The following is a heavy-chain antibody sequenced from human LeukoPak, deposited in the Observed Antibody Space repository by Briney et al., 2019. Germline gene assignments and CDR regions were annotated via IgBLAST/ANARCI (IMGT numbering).Heavy chain of an antibody. CDR3: AKDYLAGLVPYYFDY. J-gene: IGHJ4*02. CDR1: GFTFKSFA. D-gene: IGHD3-10*01. V-gene: IGHV3-23*01. CDR2: ISGSGGST. Sequence: GGPLRLSCAASGFTFKSFAMSWVRQAPGKGLEWVSAISGSGGSTYYADSVKGRFTISRDNSKNTLYLQMNSLRAEDTAVYYCAKDYLAGLVPYYFDYWGQGTLVTVSS.